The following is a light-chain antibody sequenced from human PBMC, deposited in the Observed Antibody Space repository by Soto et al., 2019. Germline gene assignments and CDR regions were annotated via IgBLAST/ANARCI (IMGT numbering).Light chain of an antibody. CDR3: QQYGSSPPWT. V-gene: IGKV3-15*01. Sequence: EIVMTQSPATLSVSPGARATLSCRASQSVSSNLAWSQQTPGQPPRLPIYGASTRATGIPARFSGSVSGTEFTLTIRSLQSEDFAVYYGQQYGSSPPWTFGQGTKVDIK. CDR1: QSVSSN. CDR2: GAS. J-gene: IGKJ1*01.